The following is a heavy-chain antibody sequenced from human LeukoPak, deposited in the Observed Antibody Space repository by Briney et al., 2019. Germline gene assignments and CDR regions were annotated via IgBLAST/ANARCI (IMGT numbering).Heavy chain of an antibody. D-gene: IGHD3/OR15-3a*01. CDR1: GFTFDDYA. CDR3: ARFGLPYSIDL. J-gene: IGHJ6*02. Sequence: GGSLRLSCAASGFTFDDYAMHWVRQAPGKGLEWVSGISWNSGSIGYADSVKGRFTISRDNAKNSLDLQMNSLRAEDTAVYYCARFGLPYSIDLWGQGTMVTVSS. CDR2: ISWNSGSI. V-gene: IGHV3-9*01.